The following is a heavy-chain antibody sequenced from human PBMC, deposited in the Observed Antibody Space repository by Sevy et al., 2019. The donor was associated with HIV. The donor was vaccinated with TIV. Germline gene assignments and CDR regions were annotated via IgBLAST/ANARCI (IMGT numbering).Heavy chain of an antibody. CDR2: ISYDGINK. J-gene: IGHJ5*02. D-gene: IGHD2-2*02. CDR3: AKDIPRMIPLPPTFTPWFDP. V-gene: IGHV3-30*18. CDR1: GFTFSSYG. Sequence: GGSLRLSCAASGFTFSSYGMHWVRQAPGKGLEWVAVISYDGINKYYADSVKGRFSISRDNSKNMLYLQMNSLRAEDTAVYYCAKDIPRMIPLPPTFTPWFDPWGQGTLVTVSS.